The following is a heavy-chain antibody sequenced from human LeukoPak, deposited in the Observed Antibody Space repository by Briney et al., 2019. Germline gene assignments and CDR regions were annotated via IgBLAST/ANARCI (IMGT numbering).Heavy chain of an antibody. CDR2: IYYSGST. Sequence: SETLSLTCTVSGGSISSYYWSWIRQPPGKGLEWIGYIYYSGSTNYNPSLKSRVTISVDTSKNQFSLKLSSVTAADTAVYYCAAVYYYDSSGYYDAFDIWGQGTMVTVSS. V-gene: IGHV4-59*01. CDR1: GGSISSYY. CDR3: AAVYYYDSSGYYDAFDI. J-gene: IGHJ3*02. D-gene: IGHD3-22*01.